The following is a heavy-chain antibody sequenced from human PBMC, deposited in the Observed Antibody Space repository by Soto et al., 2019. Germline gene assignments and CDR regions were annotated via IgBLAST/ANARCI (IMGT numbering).Heavy chain of an antibody. CDR2: ISNDGSKT. V-gene: IGHV3-30*18. CDR3: TKPLSSLQWPPCDP. D-gene: IGHD6-19*01. Sequence: QVKLVDSGGGVVQPGRSLRLSCRTSGFTFSSYGMHWVRQAPGKGPEWVAFISNDGSKTDYADSVKGRFTVSRDNPKNTLGLQMNSLSGEDTAVYYWTKPLSSLQWPPCDPWGHGTLVTVSS. CDR1: GFTFSSYG. J-gene: IGHJ5*02.